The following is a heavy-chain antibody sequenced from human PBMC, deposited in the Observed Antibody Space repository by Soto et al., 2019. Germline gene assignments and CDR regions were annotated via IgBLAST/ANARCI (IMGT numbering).Heavy chain of an antibody. CDR1: GYTFTSYD. CDR3: ARVGLDYDFWSGYYSPIGDYYYYMDV. D-gene: IGHD3-3*01. J-gene: IGHJ6*03. CDR2: MNPNSGNT. Sequence: GASVKVSCKGSGYTFTSYDINWVRQATGQGLEWMGWMNPNSGNTGYAQKFQGRVTMTRNTSISTAYMELSSLRSEDTAVYYCARVGLDYDFWSGYYSPIGDYYYYMDVWGKGTTVTVSS. V-gene: IGHV1-8*01.